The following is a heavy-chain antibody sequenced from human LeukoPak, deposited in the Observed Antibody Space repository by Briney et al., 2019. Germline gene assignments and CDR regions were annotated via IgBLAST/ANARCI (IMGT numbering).Heavy chain of an antibody. CDR1: GGSFSGYY. CDR2: INHSGST. V-gene: IGHV4-34*01. Sequence: SETLSLTCAVYGGSFSGYYWSWIRQPPGKGLEWIGEINHSGSTNYNPSLKSRVTISVDTSKNQFSLKLSSVTAADTAVYYCARVDIVATIRSPNVVVTAIKDYWGQGTLVTVSS. D-gene: IGHD5-12*01. CDR3: ARVDIVATIRSPNVVVTAIKDY. J-gene: IGHJ4*02.